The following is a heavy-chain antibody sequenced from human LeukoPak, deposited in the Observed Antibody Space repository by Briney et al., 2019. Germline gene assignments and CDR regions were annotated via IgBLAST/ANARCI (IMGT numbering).Heavy chain of an antibody. V-gene: IGHV3-23*01. CDR3: AKGTVVTAALDY. CDR1: GFTFISYA. J-gene: IGHJ4*02. CDR2: ISGSGGST. D-gene: IGHD2-21*02. Sequence: PGGSLRLSCAASGFTFISYAMSWVRQAPGKGLEWVSAISGSGGSTFYADSVKGRFTISRDNSKNTLYLQMNYLRAEDTAIYYCAKGTVVTAALDYWGQGTLVTVSS.